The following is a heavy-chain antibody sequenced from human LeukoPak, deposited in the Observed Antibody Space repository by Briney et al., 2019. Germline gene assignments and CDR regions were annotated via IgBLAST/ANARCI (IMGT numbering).Heavy chain of an antibody. D-gene: IGHD1-20*01. J-gene: IGHJ4*02. V-gene: IGHV3-49*04. CDR2: IRSQAYGGTT. Sequence: PGRSLRLSCTASAVTFGDYAISWVRQAPGKGLEWVGFIRSQAYGGTTEYAAFVKGRFTISRDDSKSIAYLQMNSLTTEDTAVYYCARDSNWSFDYWGQGTLVTVSS. CDR3: ARDSNWSFDY. CDR1: AVTFGDYA.